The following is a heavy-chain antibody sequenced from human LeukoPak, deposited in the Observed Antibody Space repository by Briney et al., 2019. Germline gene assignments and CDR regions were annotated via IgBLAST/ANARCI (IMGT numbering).Heavy chain of an antibody. CDR1: GFTFSSYA. J-gene: IGHJ4*02. D-gene: IGHD1-26*01. Sequence: GGSLRLSCAASGFTFSSYAMSWVRQAPGKGLEWVSAISGSGGSTYYADSVKGHFTISRDNSKNTLYLQMNSLRAEDTAVYYCAKGASSSSAPLSGSHLFDYWGQGTLVTVSS. CDR3: AKGASSSSAPLSGSHLFDY. CDR2: ISGSGGST. V-gene: IGHV3-23*01.